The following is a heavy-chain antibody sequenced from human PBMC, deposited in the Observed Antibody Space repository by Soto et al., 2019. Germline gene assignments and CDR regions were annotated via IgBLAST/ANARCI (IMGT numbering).Heavy chain of an antibody. D-gene: IGHD6-6*01. J-gene: IGHJ5*02. CDR3: ARKYIRSSWFDP. V-gene: IGHV1-18*01. Sequence: PSVKVSCKASGYTFTSYDIHWVRQAPGQGLEWLGWIAPYNVNTHYAQKLQGRVTMTTDTSTSTAYMELRSLRSDDTAVYYCARKYIRSSWFDPWGQGTLVTVSS. CDR1: GYTFTSYD. CDR2: IAPYNVNT.